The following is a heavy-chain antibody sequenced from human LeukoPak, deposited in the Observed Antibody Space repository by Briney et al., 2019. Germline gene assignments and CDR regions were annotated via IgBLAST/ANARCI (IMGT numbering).Heavy chain of an antibody. Sequence: SETLSLTCAVSGGSFSAYAWSWIRQPPGKGLGWIGEINHSGSTNYNPALKSRVTISVDTSKNQSSLKLSSVTAADTAVYYCARGPWGVYSSWQVDAFDIWGQGTMVTVSS. CDR1: GGSFSAYA. J-gene: IGHJ3*02. D-gene: IGHD6-6*01. CDR2: INHSGST. V-gene: IGHV4-34*01. CDR3: ARGPWGVYSSWQVDAFDI.